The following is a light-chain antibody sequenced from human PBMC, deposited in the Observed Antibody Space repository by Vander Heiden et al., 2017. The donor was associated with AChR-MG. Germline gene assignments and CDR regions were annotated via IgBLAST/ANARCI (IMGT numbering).Light chain of an antibody. V-gene: IGLV2-23*02. Sequence: HSPLTQPASVSSSPGHSSTISGTGTRSDVGTYNLVSWYQHHPGKAPKLIIYEVSKRPSGVSNRFSGSKSGNTASLTISGLQDEDEADYYCCSYAGSSTLGVFGTGTKVTVL. CDR3: CSYAGSSTLGV. CDR2: EVS. J-gene: IGLJ1*01. CDR1: RSDVGTYNL.